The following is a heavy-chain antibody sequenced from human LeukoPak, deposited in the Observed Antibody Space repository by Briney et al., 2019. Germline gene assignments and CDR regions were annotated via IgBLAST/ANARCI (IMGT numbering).Heavy chain of an antibody. J-gene: IGHJ4*02. CDR1: GFTFSSYS. D-gene: IGHD2/OR15-2a*01. Sequence: QPGGSLRLSCAASGFTFSSYSMNWVRQAPGKGLEWVSYISGSGFTIHYADSVKGRFTISRDNAKNSLYLQMNSLRAEDTAVYYCARAEDLWDNFDYWGQGTLVTVSS. CDR3: ARAEDLWDNFDY. CDR2: ISGSGFTI. V-gene: IGHV3-48*01.